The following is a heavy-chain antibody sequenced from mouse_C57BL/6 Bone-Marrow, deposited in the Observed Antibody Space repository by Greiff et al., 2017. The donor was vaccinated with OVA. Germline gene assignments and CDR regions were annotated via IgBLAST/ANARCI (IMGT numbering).Heavy chain of an antibody. J-gene: IGHJ3*01. CDR3: ARGNYYGSSGFAY. CDR2: INPSTGGT. V-gene: IGHV1-42*01. Sequence: VQLQQSGPELVKPGASVKISCKASGYSFTGYYMNWVKQSPEKSLEWIGEINPSTGGTTYNQKFKAKATLTVDKSSSTAYMQLKSLTSEDSAVYYCARGNYYGSSGFAYWGQGTLVTVSA. D-gene: IGHD1-1*01. CDR1: GYSFTGYY.